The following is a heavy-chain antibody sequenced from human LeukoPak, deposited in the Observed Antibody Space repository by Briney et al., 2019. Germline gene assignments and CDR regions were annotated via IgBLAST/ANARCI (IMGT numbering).Heavy chain of an antibody. CDR2: MNPNSGDT. Sequence: ASVKVSCKASGYTFTTYDITWVRQATGQGLEWMGWMNPNSGDTAYAQKFQGRVAMTRDTSISTAYMELSSLRSEDTAVYYCARGLGDYYDTSDYYYAVPAHWGQGTLVTVSS. V-gene: IGHV1-8*01. CDR3: ARGLGDYYDTSDYYYAVPAH. J-gene: IGHJ4*02. CDR1: GYTFTTYD. D-gene: IGHD3-22*01.